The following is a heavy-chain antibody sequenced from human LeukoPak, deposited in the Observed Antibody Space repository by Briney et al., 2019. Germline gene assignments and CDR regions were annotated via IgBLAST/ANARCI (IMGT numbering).Heavy chain of an antibody. CDR2: ISSSGSTI. CDR3: ASHYYDSSGYYYVDDAFDI. J-gene: IGHJ3*02. D-gene: IGHD3-22*01. CDR1: GFTFSDYY. V-gene: IGHV3-11*01. Sequence: GGSLRLSCAASGFTFSDYYMSWIRQAPGKGLEWVSYISSSGSTIYYADSVKGRFTISRDNAKNSLYLQMNSLRAEDTAVYYCASHYYDSSGYYYVDDAFDIWGQGTMVTVSS.